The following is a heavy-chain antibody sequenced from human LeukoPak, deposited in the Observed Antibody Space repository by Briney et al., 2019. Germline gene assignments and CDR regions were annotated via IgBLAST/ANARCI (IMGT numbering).Heavy chain of an antibody. D-gene: IGHD3-3*01. J-gene: IGHJ4*02. CDR3: ARSRFLEWSVDY. CDR1: GFTFSSYA. CDR2: ISYDGSNK. V-gene: IGHV3-30-3*01. Sequence: PGRSLRLSCAASGFTFSSYAMHWVRQAPGKGLEWVAVISYDGSNKYYADSVKGRFTISRDNSKNTLYLQMNSLRAEDTAVYYCARSRFLEWSVDYWGQGTLVTVSS.